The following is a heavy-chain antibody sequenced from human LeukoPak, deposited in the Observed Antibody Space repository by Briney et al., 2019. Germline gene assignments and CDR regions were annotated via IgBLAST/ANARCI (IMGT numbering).Heavy chain of an antibody. D-gene: IGHD6-19*01. Sequence: PGGSLRLSCAASGFTFSDYYMSWIRQAPGKGLEWVSYISSSGSTIYYADSVKGRFTISRDNAKNSLYLQMNSLRAEDTALYYCAKDMWSIAVAGMTLDYWGQGTLVTVSS. V-gene: IGHV3-11*01. CDR1: GFTFSDYY. CDR2: ISSSGSTI. J-gene: IGHJ4*02. CDR3: AKDMWSIAVAGMTLDY.